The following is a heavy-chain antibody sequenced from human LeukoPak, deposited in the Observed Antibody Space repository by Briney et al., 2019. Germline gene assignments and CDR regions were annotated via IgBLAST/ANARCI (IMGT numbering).Heavy chain of an antibody. CDR3: ARDRYCSSTSCPMDYYYYYMDV. Sequence: SETLSLTCAVYGGSFSGYYWRWIRQPPGKGLEWIGEINHSGSTNYNPSLKSRVTISVDTSKNQFSLKLSSVTAADTAVYYCARDRYCSSTSCPMDYYYYYMDVWGKGTTVTVSS. V-gene: IGHV4-34*01. J-gene: IGHJ6*03. CDR2: INHSGST. D-gene: IGHD2-2*01. CDR1: GGSFSGYY.